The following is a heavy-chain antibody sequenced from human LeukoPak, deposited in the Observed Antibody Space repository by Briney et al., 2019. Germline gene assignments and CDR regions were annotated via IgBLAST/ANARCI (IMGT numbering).Heavy chain of an antibody. D-gene: IGHD6-6*01. V-gene: IGHV4-59*01. Sequence: PSETLSLTCTVSGGSISSYYWSWIRQPPGKGLEWIGYIYYSGSTNYNPSLKSRVTISVDTSKSQFSLKLSSVTAADTAVYYCARQTAARYWFDPWGQGTLVTVSS. J-gene: IGHJ5*02. CDR2: IYYSGST. CDR1: GGSISSYY. CDR3: ARQTAARYWFDP.